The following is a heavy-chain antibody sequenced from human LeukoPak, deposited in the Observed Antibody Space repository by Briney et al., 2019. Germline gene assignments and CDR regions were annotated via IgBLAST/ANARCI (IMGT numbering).Heavy chain of an antibody. V-gene: IGHV4-39*07. D-gene: IGHD2-8*01. CDR1: GGSISSSSDY. Sequence: SETLSLTCTVSGGSISSSSDYWGWIRQPPGKGLEWIGSIYYSGSTYYNPSLKSRVTISVQTSKNQFSIQVNAVTAADTAVYYCARASSYCTNGVCYYYYYYMDVWGKGTTVTVSS. J-gene: IGHJ6*03. CDR3: ARASSYCTNGVCYYYYYYMDV. CDR2: IYYSGST.